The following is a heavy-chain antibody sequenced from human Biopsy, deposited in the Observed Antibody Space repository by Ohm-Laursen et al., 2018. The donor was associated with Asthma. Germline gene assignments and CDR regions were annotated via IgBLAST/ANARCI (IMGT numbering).Heavy chain of an antibody. CDR2: HDHEEGGT. Sequence: ASVTVSCKLSGYSLTDLSMHWVRQAPGQGLEWMGGHDHEEGGTVNARRFQGRVTITADEFTSTAYMEVTRLRSEDTAIYYCARCQVGYRSGWSLLLKKIYYSGMDVWGQGTAVTVSS. CDR1: GYSLTDLS. V-gene: IGHV1-24*01. J-gene: IGHJ6*02. D-gene: IGHD6-19*01. CDR3: ARCQVGYRSGWSLLLKKIYYSGMDV.